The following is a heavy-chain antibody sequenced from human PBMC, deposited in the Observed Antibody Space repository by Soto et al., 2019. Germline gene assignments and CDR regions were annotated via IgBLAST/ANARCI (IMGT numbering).Heavy chain of an antibody. CDR3: ARVRLDIVVVPAATNYYYYYMDV. CDR2: IYSGGST. D-gene: IGHD2-2*03. Sequence: GGSLRLSCAASGFTVSSNYMSWVRQAPGKGLEWVSVIYSGGSTYYADSVKGRFTISRDNSKNTLYLQMNSLRAEDTAVYYCARVRLDIVVVPAATNYYYYYMDVWGKGTTVTVSS. CDR1: GFTVSSNY. J-gene: IGHJ6*03. V-gene: IGHV3-66*01.